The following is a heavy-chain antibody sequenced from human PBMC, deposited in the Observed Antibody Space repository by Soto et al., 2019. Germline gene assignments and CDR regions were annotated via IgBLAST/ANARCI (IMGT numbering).Heavy chain of an antibody. CDR1: GFTFSSYW. Sequence: GGSLRLSCAASGFTFSSYWMSWVRQAPGKGLEWVANIKQDGSEKYYVDSVKGRFTISRDNAKNSLYLQMNSLRAEDTAVYYCARDWAPDSGPFDYWGQGNLVTVSS. CDR2: IKQDGSEK. CDR3: ARDWAPDSGPFDY. D-gene: IGHD3-10*01. V-gene: IGHV3-7*03. J-gene: IGHJ4*02.